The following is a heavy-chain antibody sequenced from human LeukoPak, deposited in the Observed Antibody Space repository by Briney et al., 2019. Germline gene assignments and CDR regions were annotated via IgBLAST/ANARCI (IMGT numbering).Heavy chain of an antibody. CDR2: INPSGGST. Sequence: ASVKVSCKASGYTFTGYYMHWVRQAPGQGLEWMGIINPSGGSTSYAQKFQGRVTMTRDTSTSTVYMELSSLRSEDTAVYYCARAKQITIFGVAFDYWGQGTLVTVSS. CDR1: GYTFTGYY. CDR3: ARAKQITIFGVAFDY. J-gene: IGHJ4*02. D-gene: IGHD3-3*01. V-gene: IGHV1-46*01.